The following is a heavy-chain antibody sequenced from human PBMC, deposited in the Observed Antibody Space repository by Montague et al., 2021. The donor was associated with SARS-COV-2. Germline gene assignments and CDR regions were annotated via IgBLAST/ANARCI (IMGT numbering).Heavy chain of an antibody. CDR3: VGAPNEYYFDY. CDR2: ISPTGST. D-gene: IGHD2/OR15-2a*01. J-gene: IGHJ4*02. Sequence: SETLSLTCDVYGGSFSRYFWSWIRQPPGRGPELIGHISPTGSTRYNPSLDSRVTISLDTSKSRLSLELTFVTVADTSIYFCVGAPNEYYFDYWGQGTPVSVSS. CDR1: GGSFSRYF. V-gene: IGHV4-34*01.